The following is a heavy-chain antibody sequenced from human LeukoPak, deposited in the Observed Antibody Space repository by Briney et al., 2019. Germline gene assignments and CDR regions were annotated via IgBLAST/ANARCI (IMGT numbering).Heavy chain of an antibody. Sequence: ASVKVSCKPSGYTFTGYYMQWVRQAPRQGLEWLGWINPNSGGTNYAQKFQGWVTMTSDTSISTAYMELSRLRSDDTAVYYCATHYGSGSYSGRGYYGMDVWGKGTTVTVSS. CDR3: ATHYGSGSYSGRGYYGMDV. D-gene: IGHD3-10*01. V-gene: IGHV1-2*04. J-gene: IGHJ6*04. CDR1: GYTFTGYY. CDR2: INPNSGGT.